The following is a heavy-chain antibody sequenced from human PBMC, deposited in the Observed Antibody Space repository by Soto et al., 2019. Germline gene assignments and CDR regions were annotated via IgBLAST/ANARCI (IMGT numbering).Heavy chain of an antibody. CDR1: GFTFSSYS. Sequence: GGSLRLSCAASGFTFSSYSMNWARQAPGKELEWVSYISSSSSTIYYADSVKGRFTISRDNAKNSLYLQMNSLRAEDTAVYYCARVYCSSTSCLNWFDPRGQGTLVTVSS. D-gene: IGHD2-2*01. CDR2: ISSSSSTI. J-gene: IGHJ5*02. CDR3: ARVYCSSTSCLNWFDP. V-gene: IGHV3-48*01.